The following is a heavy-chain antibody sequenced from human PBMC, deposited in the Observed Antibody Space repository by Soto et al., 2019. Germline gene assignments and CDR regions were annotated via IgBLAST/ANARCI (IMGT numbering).Heavy chain of an antibody. CDR1: GFTFSKHD. V-gene: IGHV3-13*01. Sequence: GGSLRLSCVASGFTFSKHDMHWVRQATGKGLEWVSSIGAGDTYNPGSVEGRFNISRENAKNSLYLQMNSLRAEDTAVYYCARGEESSSWPFDYWGQGILVTVSS. CDR3: ARGEESSSWPFDY. CDR2: IGAGDT. J-gene: IGHJ4*02. D-gene: IGHD6-13*01.